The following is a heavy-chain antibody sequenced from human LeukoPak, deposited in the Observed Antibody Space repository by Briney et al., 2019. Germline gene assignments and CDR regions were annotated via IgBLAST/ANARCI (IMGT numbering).Heavy chain of an antibody. CDR1: GYSISSGYY. V-gene: IGHV4-38-2*02. D-gene: IGHD6-13*01. J-gene: IGHJ5*02. CDR3: ARLAAAATKYDNWFDP. CDR2: IYHSGST. Sequence: SETLSLTCTVSGYSISSGYYWGWIRPPPGKGLEWIGSIYHSGSTYYNPSLKSRVTISVDTSKNQFSLKLSSVTAADTAVYYCARLAAAATKYDNWFDPWGQGTLVTVSS.